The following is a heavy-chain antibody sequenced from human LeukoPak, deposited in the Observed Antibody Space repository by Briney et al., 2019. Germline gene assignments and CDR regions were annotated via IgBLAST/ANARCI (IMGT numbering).Heavy chain of an antibody. V-gene: IGHV3-23*01. D-gene: IGHD3-22*01. CDR3: ARGMSATSGYLELEH. CDR1: GFTSDDYA. Sequence: PGGSLRLSCAASGFTSDDYAMHWVRQAPGKGLEWVSAISGSGGNTYSADSVKGRCTISRDNSLQTLFLHMNSLRAEDTAVYYCARGMSATSGYLELEHWGQGALVTVST. J-gene: IGHJ1*01. CDR2: ISGSGGNT.